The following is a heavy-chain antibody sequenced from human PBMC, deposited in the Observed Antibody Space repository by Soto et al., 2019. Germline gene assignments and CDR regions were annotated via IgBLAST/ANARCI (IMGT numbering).Heavy chain of an antibody. CDR2: TYYRSKWYN. V-gene: IGHV6-1*01. CDR1: GDSVSSNSAA. Sequence: PSQTLSLTCAISGDSVSSNSAAWNWIRQSPSRGLEWLGRTYYRSKWYNDYAVSVKSRITINPDTSKNQFSLQLNSVTPEDTAVYYCARDLRFGYSSSWYWFDPWGRGTLVTVSS. D-gene: IGHD6-13*01. CDR3: ARDLRFGYSSSWYWFDP. J-gene: IGHJ5*02.